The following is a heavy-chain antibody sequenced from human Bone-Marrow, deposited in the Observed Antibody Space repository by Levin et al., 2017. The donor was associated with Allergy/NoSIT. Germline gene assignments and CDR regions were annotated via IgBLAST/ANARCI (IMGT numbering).Heavy chain of an antibody. CDR3: ASRPIYSGSNLYYYGMDV. J-gene: IGHJ6*02. V-gene: IGHV4-4*02. D-gene: IGHD2-15*01. CDR1: GVSISSNTW. Sequence: MSSETLSLTCAVSGVSISSNTWWSWVRQPPEKGLEWIGEVSHSGSTHYNPSLQSRLTISVDKSKNHFSLSLSSVTAADTAAYYCASRPIYSGSNLYYYGMDVWGQGTTVTVSS. CDR2: VSHSGST.